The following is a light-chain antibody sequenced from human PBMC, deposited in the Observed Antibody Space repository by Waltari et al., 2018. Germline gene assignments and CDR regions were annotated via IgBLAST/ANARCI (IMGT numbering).Light chain of an antibody. CDR3: CAYAGSSTPVI. J-gene: IGLJ2*01. V-gene: IGLV2-23*02. CDR2: DVS. Sequence: QSALTQPASVSGSPGQSITISCTGTSSDVGGYNYVSWYQQHPGKAPKFILYDVSKRPSGVSNRFSGSKSGNTASLTISGLQAEDDADDYCCAYAGSSTPVIFGGGTKLTVL. CDR1: SSDVGGYNY.